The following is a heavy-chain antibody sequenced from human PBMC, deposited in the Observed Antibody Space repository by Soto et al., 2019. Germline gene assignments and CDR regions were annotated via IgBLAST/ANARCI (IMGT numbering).Heavy chain of an antibody. Sequence: QVQLVQSGAEVKKPGASVKVSCKASGDTFTDYYIHWVRQAPGQGLEWMGTVNPSGGHTTYAQHSLXTXTXXRDTSTSTLYMELTSLTSEDTAVYYCARGGHVVVVTAALDFWGQGTLVTVSS. V-gene: IGHV1-46*01. CDR2: VNPSGGHT. J-gene: IGHJ4*02. D-gene: IGHD2-21*02. CDR1: GDTFTDYY. CDR3: ARGGHVVVVTAALDF.